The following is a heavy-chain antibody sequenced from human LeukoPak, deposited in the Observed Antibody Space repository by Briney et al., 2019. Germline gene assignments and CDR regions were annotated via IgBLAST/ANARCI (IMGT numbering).Heavy chain of an antibody. V-gene: IGHV1-18*01. J-gene: IGHJ4*02. CDR3: AREAYPNYYDSSGFLIRPRTS. CDR1: GYTFTSYG. Sequence: ASVKVSCKASGYTFTSYGISWVRQAPGQGLEWMGWISAYNGNTNYAQKLQGRVTMTTDTSTSTAYMELRSLRSDDTAVYYCAREAYPNYYDSSGFLIRPRTSWGQGTLVTVSS. D-gene: IGHD3-22*01. CDR2: ISAYNGNT.